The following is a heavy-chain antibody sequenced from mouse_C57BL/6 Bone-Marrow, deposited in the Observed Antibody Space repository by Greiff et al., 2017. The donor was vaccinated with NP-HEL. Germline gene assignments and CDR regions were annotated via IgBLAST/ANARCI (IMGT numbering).Heavy chain of an antibody. Sequence: EVKLVESEGGLVQPGSSMKLSCTASGFTFSDYYMVWVRQVPEKGLEWVASINYDGSSTYYLDSLKSRFIISRDNAKNILYLQMSSLKSEDTATYYCAREGGLRRRTYAMDYWGQGTSVTVSS. CDR1: GFTFSDYY. CDR2: INYDGSST. D-gene: IGHD2-4*01. J-gene: IGHJ4*01. CDR3: AREGGLRRRTYAMDY. V-gene: IGHV5-16*01.